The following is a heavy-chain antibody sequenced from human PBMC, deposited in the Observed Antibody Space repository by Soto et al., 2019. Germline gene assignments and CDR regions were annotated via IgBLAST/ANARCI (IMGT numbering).Heavy chain of an antibody. Sequence: ASLKVSCKTSGYTFARYHMHWGLQAPGQGLEWMGIINPSGGSKSYAQKFQGRLTMTKATYTSTVYMELSSLTSEGTAMYYCSRDFVEVPSALSYFDYWGQGSLVTVSS. CDR3: SRDFVEVPSALSYFDY. J-gene: IGHJ4*02. V-gene: IGHV1-46*01. CDR1: GYTFARYH. D-gene: IGHD2-2*01. CDR2: INPSGGSK.